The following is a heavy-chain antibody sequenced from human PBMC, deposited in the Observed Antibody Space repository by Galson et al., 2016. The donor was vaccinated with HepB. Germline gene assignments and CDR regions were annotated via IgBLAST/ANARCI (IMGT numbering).Heavy chain of an antibody. D-gene: IGHD6-25*01. V-gene: IGHV3-11*06. CDR1: GFTFSNYY. CDR3: ARDRTSRAALDY. J-gene: IGHJ4*02. CDR2: ISSGGRDT. Sequence: SLRLSCAASGFTFSNYYMNWIRQAPGKGLEYVSHISSGGRDTNYADSVKGRFTISRDNAKKSLYLQMNSLRAEDTAVYYCARDRTSRAALDYWGQGTLVTVSS.